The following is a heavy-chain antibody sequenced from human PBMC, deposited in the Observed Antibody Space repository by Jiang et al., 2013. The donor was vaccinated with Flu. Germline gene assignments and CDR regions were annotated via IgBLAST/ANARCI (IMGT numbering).Heavy chain of an antibody. J-gene: IGHJ4*02. CDR3: AKDRGLTEDDY. V-gene: IGHV1-18*01. D-gene: IGHD1-20*01. Sequence: GAEVKKPGASVKVSCKASGYTFTNYGFSWVRQAPGQGLEWMGWISPYNGYTKYVQKFQGRVTMTTDTSTSTAYMELRSLRSDDTAVYYCAKDRGLTEDDYWGQGTLVTVS. CDR2: ISPYNGYT. CDR1: GYTFTNYG.